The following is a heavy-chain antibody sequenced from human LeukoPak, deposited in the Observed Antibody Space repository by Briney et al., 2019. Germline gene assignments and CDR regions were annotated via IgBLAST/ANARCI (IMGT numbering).Heavy chain of an antibody. D-gene: IGHD2-15*01. J-gene: IGHJ4*02. V-gene: IGHV3-21*01. Sequence: GGSLRLSCAASGFSFSSYAMSWARQAPGKGLEWVSSISPSTSYTYYADSVKGRFTVSRDNAKNSLYLQMNSLRAEDTAVYYCARGCGGNCYLNDYWGQGTLVTVSS. CDR3: ARGCGGNCYLNDY. CDR1: GFSFSSYA. CDR2: ISPSTSYT.